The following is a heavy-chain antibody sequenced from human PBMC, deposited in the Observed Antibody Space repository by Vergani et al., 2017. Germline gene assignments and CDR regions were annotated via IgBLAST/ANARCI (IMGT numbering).Heavy chain of an antibody. J-gene: IGHJ4*02. CDR3: AKQYFVSGNYLFDY. Sequence: EEQLVESGGGLVQPGGSLRLTCAASEFTFSNYAMNWVRQAPGKGLEWVSGISGSGVSAYYTDSVKGRFTISRDNSKNMLFLQMNNLRTEDTAIYYCAKQYFVSGNYLFDYWGQGTLVTVSS. CDR1: EFTFSNYA. CDR2: ISGSGVSA. V-gene: IGHV3-23*04. D-gene: IGHD3-10*01.